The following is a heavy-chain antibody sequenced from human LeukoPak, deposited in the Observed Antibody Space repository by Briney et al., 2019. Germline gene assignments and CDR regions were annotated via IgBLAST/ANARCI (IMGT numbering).Heavy chain of an antibody. CDR2: IYNSGST. Sequence: SETLSLTCTVSGGSISSYYWSWIRQPPGKGLEWIGYIYNSGSTNYNPSLKSRVTTSIDTSKKQFSLKLNSVTAADTAVYYCARGPQVGSHPDGFDIWGQGTMVTVSS. CDR3: ARGPQVGSHPDGFDI. J-gene: IGHJ3*02. CDR1: GGSISSYY. D-gene: IGHD1-26*01. V-gene: IGHV4-59*01.